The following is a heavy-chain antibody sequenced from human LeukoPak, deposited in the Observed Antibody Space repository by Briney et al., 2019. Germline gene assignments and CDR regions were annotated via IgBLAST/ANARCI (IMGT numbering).Heavy chain of an antibody. D-gene: IGHD1-26*01. CDR2: ISSSGTGI. Sequence: GGSLRLSCAASGFTFNRYSMNWVRQAPGKGLEWVAYISSSGTGIYYADSVKGRFAISRDNAKKSVYLQMNSLRGEDTAVYHCATSYSETQLYYFDYWGQGNLVTVSS. CDR1: GFTFNRYS. J-gene: IGHJ4*02. CDR3: ATSYSETQLYYFDY. V-gene: IGHV3-48*01.